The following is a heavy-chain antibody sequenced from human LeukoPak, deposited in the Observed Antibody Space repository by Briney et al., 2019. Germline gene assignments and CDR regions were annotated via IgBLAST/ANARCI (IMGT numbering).Heavy chain of an antibody. Sequence: GGSLRLSCVVSGFTFSDYAMSWVRQAPEKGLDWVSVISGSAHKIRYADSVKGRFTISRDNSKNTLYLQMNSLRAEDTAVYYCARDRAMAKYYFDYWGQGTLVTVSS. V-gene: IGHV3-23*01. D-gene: IGHD5-18*01. CDR1: GFTFSDYA. J-gene: IGHJ4*02. CDR2: ISGSAHKI. CDR3: ARDRAMAKYYFDY.